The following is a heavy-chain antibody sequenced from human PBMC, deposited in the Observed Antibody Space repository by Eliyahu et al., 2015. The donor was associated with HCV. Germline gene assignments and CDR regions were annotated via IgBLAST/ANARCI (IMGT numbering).Heavy chain of an antibody. V-gene: IGHV3-23*01. CDR2: ISADGAST. J-gene: IGHJ1*01. D-gene: IGHD6-19*01. Sequence: TWVRQAPGKGPEWVSTISADGASTYFADSVKGRFTISRDNSKNTLFLQMNNLRAEETAVYYCAINAGIAVPGPDSQHWGQGTLVTVSS. CDR3: AINAGIAVPGPDSQH.